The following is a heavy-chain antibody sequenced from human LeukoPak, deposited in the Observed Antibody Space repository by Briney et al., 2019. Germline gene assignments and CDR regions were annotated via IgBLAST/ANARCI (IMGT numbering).Heavy chain of an antibody. J-gene: IGHJ4*02. CDR3: ARVVGSSWGDYFDY. D-gene: IGHD6-13*01. CDR2: IWYDGSNK. CDR1: GFTFSSYG. Sequence: GGSLRLSCAASGFTFSSYGMHWVRQAPGKGLEWVAVIWYDGSNKYYADSVKGRFTISRDNSENTLYLRMNSLRAEDTAVYYCARVVGSSWGDYFDYWGQGTLVTVSS. V-gene: IGHV3-33*01.